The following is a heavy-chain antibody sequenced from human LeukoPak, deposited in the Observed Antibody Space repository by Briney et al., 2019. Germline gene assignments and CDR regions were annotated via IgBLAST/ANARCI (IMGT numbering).Heavy chain of an antibody. CDR2: ISSSSSYI. CDR1: GFTFSSYS. D-gene: IGHD2-2*01. V-gene: IGHV3-21*01. J-gene: IGHJ4*02. Sequence: GGSLGLSCAASGFTFSSYSMNWVRQAPGKGLEWVSSISSSSSYIYYADSVKGRFTISRDNAKNSLYPQMNSLRAEDTAVYYCARDPEWASVVVPAAIDYWGQGTLVTVSS. CDR3: ARDPEWASVVVPAAIDY.